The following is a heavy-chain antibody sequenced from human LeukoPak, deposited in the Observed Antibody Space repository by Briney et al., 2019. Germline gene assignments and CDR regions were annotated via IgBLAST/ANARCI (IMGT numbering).Heavy chain of an antibody. CDR3: ARATEQWLVPAYFDY. J-gene: IGHJ4*02. CDR1: GGSISSSSYY. CDR2: IYYSGST. D-gene: IGHD6-19*01. V-gene: IGHV4-39*07. Sequence: SETLSLTCTVSGGSISSSSYYWGWIRQPPGKGLEWIGNIYYSGSTYYNPSLKSRVTISVDTSKNQFSLKLSSVTAADTAVYYCARATEQWLVPAYFDYWGQGTLVTVSS.